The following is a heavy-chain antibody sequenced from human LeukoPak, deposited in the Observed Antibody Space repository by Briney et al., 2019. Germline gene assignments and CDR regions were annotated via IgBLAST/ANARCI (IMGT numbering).Heavy chain of an antibody. V-gene: IGHV4-59*08. J-gene: IGHJ4*02. CDR3: ARKHSSSWSFDY. CDR2: IYYTGST. CDR1: GGSISSYY. Sequence: PSETLSLTCTDPGGSISSYYWSWLRQPPGKGLEWIGYIYYTGSTDYNPSLKSRVTILIDTSKNQFSLKLISMTAADTAVYYCARKHSSSWSFDYWGQGTLVTVSS. D-gene: IGHD6-13*01.